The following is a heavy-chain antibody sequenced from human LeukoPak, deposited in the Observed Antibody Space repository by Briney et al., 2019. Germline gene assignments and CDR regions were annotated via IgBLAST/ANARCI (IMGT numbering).Heavy chain of an antibody. D-gene: IGHD4-11*01. Sequence: SETPSLTCAVYGGSFSSYYWGWIRQPPGKGLEWIGSIYYSGSTYYNPSLKSRVTISVDTSKNQFSLKLSSVTAADTAVYYCARGHSIEPYYYYYYMDVWGKGTTVTVSS. CDR2: IYYSGST. J-gene: IGHJ6*03. CDR1: GGSFSSYY. CDR3: ARGHSIEPYYYYYYMDV. V-gene: IGHV4-39*01.